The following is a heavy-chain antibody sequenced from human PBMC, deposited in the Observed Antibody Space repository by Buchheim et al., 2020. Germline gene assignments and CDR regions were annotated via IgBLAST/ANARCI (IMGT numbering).Heavy chain of an antibody. Sequence: QLQLQESGPGLVKPSETLSLTCTVSGGSISSSSYYWGWIRQPPGKGLEWIGSIYYSGSTYYNPSLKSRVTISVDTSKNQFSLKLSSVTAADTAVYYCARDLGEYSSSSSPIDYWGQGTL. CDR2: IYYSGST. CDR1: GGSISSSSYY. V-gene: IGHV4-39*07. J-gene: IGHJ4*02. D-gene: IGHD6-6*01. CDR3: ARDLGEYSSSSSPIDY.